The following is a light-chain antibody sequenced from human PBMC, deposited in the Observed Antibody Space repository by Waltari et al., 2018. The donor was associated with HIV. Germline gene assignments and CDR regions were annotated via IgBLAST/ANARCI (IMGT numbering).Light chain of an antibody. CDR2: RHD. Sequence: QSGLRQPPSTSRPPGQRVVISCSGSSSNVGKIYVSWFQQLPGAAPRLLIYRHDRTPSGVPHRITAAKSGTSASLGISGLRSDDEAEYFCASWDDALSSWLFGGGTKLTVL. J-gene: IGLJ6*01. CDR1: SSNVGKIY. V-gene: IGLV1-47*01. CDR3: ASWDDALSSWL.